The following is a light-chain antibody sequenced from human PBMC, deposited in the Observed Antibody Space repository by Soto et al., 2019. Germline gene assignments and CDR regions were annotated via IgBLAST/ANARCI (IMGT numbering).Light chain of an antibody. CDR2: SAS. J-gene: IGKJ4*01. V-gene: IGKV1-39*01. CDR3: QLTYISPPT. CDR1: ETTANY. Sequence: DIQMTQSPSSLSASVGDRVTITCRASETTANYLNWYQHKPGKAPKLLIHSASSLQSGVPSRFSGRGSGTDFTLTINSLQPEDFATYSCQLTYISPPTFGGGTKVEIK.